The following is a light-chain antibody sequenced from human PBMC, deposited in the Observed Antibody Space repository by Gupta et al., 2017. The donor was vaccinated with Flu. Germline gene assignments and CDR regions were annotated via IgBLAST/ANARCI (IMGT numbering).Light chain of an antibody. CDR3: QAWDSSTGV. CDR1: KLGDKY. CDR2: QDS. J-gene: IGLJ1*01. V-gene: IGLV3-1*01. Sequence: SCELTQPPSVSVSAGQTASITCSGDKLGDKYACWYQQKPGQSPVLVIYQDSKRPSGIPERFSGSNSGNTATLTISGTQAMDEADYYCQAWDSSTGVFGTGTKVTVL.